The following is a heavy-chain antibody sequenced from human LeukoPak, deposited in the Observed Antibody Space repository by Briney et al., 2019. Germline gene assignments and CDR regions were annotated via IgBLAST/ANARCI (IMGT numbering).Heavy chain of an antibody. Sequence: ASVKVSCKTSGYTFTSYGVSWVRQAPGQGLEWMGWTSGYNGDTKYAQKFQGRVTMITETSTTTAYMELTSLSSDDTAVYYCARSYYDSSGDYWGQGTLVTVSS. V-gene: IGHV1-18*01. CDR2: TSGYNGDT. CDR1: GYTFTSYG. D-gene: IGHD3-22*01. CDR3: ARSYYDSSGDY. J-gene: IGHJ4*02.